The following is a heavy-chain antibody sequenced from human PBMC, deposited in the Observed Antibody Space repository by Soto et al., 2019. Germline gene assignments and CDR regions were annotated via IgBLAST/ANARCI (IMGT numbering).Heavy chain of an antibody. Sequence: SETLSLTCTVSGGSISGSSYYWGWIRQPPGKGLEWIGYIYYSGSTNCNPSLKSRVTISVDTSKNQFSLKLSSVTAADTAVYYCARRYGSAIDYWGRGTLVTVSS. D-gene: IGHD1-26*01. J-gene: IGHJ4*02. CDR2: IYYSGST. CDR1: GGSISGSSYY. CDR3: ARRYGSAIDY. V-gene: IGHV4-61*05.